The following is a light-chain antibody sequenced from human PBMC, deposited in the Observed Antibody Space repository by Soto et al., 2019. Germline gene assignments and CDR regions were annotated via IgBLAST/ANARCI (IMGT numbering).Light chain of an antibody. CDR1: QSVSSSY. Sequence: EIVLTQSPGTLSLSPGERATLSCRASQSVSSSYLAWYQQKPGQAPRLLIYGVSSRATGIPDRFSGSGSATDFTLTISRLEPEDFAIYYCQLYYIPTTFGQGTRLEIK. V-gene: IGKV3-20*01. J-gene: IGKJ5*01. CDR3: QLYYIPTT. CDR2: GVS.